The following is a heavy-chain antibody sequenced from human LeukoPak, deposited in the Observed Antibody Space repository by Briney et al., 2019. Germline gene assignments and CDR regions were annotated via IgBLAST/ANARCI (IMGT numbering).Heavy chain of an antibody. J-gene: IGHJ5*02. D-gene: IGHD3-16*01. V-gene: IGHV4-34*01. Sequence: PSETLSLTCAVYGGSFSDYSWTWIRQPPGKGLEWIGEINHSGGTNYNPSLKSRVIISVDTSKNQFSLKLSSVTAADTAVYYCARKAGETDPINWFDPWGQGTLVTVSS. CDR1: GGSFSDYS. CDR3: ARKAGETDPINWFDP. CDR2: INHSGGT.